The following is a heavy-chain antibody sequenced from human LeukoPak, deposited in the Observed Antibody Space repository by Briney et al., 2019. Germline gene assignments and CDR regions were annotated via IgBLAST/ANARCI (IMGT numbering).Heavy chain of an antibody. CDR2: IYYSGST. D-gene: IGHD3-22*01. CDR3: ARERGDSSGYYYMWFES. Sequence: PSETLSLTCTVSGGSISSSSYYWGWIRQPPGKGLDWIGSIYYSGSTYYNPSLKSRVTISVDTSKNQFSLKLSSVTAADTAVYYCARERGDSSGYYYMWFESWGQGTLVTDSS. CDR1: GGSISSSSYY. V-gene: IGHV4-39*07. J-gene: IGHJ5*01.